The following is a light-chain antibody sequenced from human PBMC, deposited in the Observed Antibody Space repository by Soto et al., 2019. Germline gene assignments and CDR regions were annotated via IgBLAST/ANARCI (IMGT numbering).Light chain of an antibody. CDR1: SSDVGGYHY. CDR3: CSYAGSYTLV. J-gene: IGLJ2*01. V-gene: IGLV2-11*01. CDR2: DVN. Sequence: QCVLTQPRSVCGSPGQSVTLSCTRTSSDVGGYHYVSWYQHHPGKAPKIIIYDVNKRPSGVPDRFSGSKSGNTASLTISGLQTEDEADYYCCSYAGSYTLVFGGGTKVTVL.